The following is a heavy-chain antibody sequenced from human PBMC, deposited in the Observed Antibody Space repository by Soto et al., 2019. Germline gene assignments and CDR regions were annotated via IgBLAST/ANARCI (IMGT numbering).Heavy chain of an antibody. CDR2: ISYDGSNK. CDR3: AKDGIVVAHAYHYGQDF. V-gene: IGHV3-30*18. J-gene: IGHJ6*02. Sequence: PGGSLRLSCAASGCILSRCGMHWVRQAPGKGLECVAVISYDGSNKYYADPVKGRFTISRDKSKNTLYLQMNSLRAEDTAVYYCAKDGIVVAHAYHYGQDFRARGTTVPVSS. CDR1: GCILSRCG. D-gene: IGHD2-15*01.